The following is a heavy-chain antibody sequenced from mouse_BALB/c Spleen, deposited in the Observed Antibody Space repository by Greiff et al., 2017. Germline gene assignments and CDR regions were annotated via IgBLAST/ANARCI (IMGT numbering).Heavy chain of an antibody. CDR2: IYPGSGST. J-gene: IGHJ4*01. Sequence: QVQLKESGPELVKPGASVKMSCKASGYTFTDYVISWVKQRTGQGLEWIGEIYPGSGSTYYNEKFKGKATLTADKSSNTAYMQLSSLTSEDSAVYFCARYGNYYYAMDYWGQGTSVTVSS. D-gene: IGHD2-1*01. CDR1: GYTFTDYV. CDR3: ARYGNYYYAMDY. V-gene: IGHV1-77*01.